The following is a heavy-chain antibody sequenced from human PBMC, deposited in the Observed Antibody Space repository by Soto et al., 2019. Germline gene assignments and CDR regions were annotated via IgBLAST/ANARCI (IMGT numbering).Heavy chain of an antibody. D-gene: IGHD5-18*01. Sequence: VQLLESGGGFVQPGGSLRLACAASGFTFSSYAMTWVRQAPGKGLEWVSTIRGSGGSTYYADSVKGRFTISRDNSKNTLYLQMNSLRVEDTAVYYCAKANQAWIQLSHFDYWGQGTLVTVSS. CDR3: AKANQAWIQLSHFDY. J-gene: IGHJ4*02. CDR2: IRGSGGST. V-gene: IGHV3-23*01. CDR1: GFTFSSYA.